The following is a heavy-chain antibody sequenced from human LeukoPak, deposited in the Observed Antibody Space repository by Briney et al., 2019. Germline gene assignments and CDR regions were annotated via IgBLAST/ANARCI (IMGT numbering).Heavy chain of an antibody. D-gene: IGHD2-21*02. CDR3: ARDREVVTAKAQMDV. V-gene: IGHV3-53*01. Sequence: PGGSLRLSCAVSGFTVSTNHMSWVRQAPGRGLEWVSVIYNDGNTYYTDSVKGRFTISRDNSKNTVFLQMNSPRVEDTAVYYCARDREVVTAKAQMDVWGKGTTVTVSS. CDR2: IYNDGNT. J-gene: IGHJ6*03. CDR1: GFTVSTNH.